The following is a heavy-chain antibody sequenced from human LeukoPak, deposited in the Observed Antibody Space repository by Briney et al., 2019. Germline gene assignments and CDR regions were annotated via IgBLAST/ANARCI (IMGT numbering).Heavy chain of an antibody. CDR3: ARGENYYDSSGYYYV. CDR1: GGSISSYY. V-gene: IGHV4-59*01. Sequence: SETLSLTCTVSGGSISSYYWGWIGQPPGKGLGWMGYIYYSGSTDYNPSLKSRVTISVDTSKNQFSLKLSSVTAADTAVYYCARGENYYDSSGYYYVWGQGTLVTVSS. J-gene: IGHJ4*02. D-gene: IGHD3-22*01. CDR2: IYYSGST.